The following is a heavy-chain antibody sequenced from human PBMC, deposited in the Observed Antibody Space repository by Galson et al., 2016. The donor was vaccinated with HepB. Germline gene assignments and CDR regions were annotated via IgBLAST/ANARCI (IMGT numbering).Heavy chain of an antibody. CDR3: ARHTRPVIVVVTDPGPFDP. Sequence: QSGAEVKKPGESLRISCKGSGYIFASYWISWVRQMPGKGLEWMGRIDPTDSYTIYSPSFQDHVTISADKSISTAYLQWNSLKASDTAMYYCARHTRPVIVVVTDPGPFDPWGQGTLVTVSS. CDR1: GYIFASYW. J-gene: IGHJ5*02. CDR2: IDPTDSYT. V-gene: IGHV5-10-1*01. D-gene: IGHD2-21*02.